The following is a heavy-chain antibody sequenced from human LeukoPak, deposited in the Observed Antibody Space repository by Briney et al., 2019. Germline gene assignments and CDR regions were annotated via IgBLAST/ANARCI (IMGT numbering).Heavy chain of an antibody. D-gene: IGHD1-14*01. Sequence: AGGPLRLSCAASRFTLSSYWMHWVRQAPGKGLVWVSRINTDGSSTNYADSVKGRFTISRDNAMNTLYLQMNKLRAEDAAVYYGASRTGVYWGQGTLVSVFS. CDR2: INTDGSST. J-gene: IGHJ4*02. CDR1: RFTLSSYW. CDR3: ASRTGVY. V-gene: IGHV3-74*01.